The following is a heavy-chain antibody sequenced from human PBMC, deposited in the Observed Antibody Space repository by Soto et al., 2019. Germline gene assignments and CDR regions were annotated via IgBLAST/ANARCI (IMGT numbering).Heavy chain of an antibody. CDR1: GGSISSYY. CDR2: IYYSGST. D-gene: IGHD2-8*01. CDR3: ARHFYCTNGVCHDY. V-gene: IGHV4-59*08. J-gene: IGHJ4*02. Sequence: TSETLSLTCTVSGGSISSYYWSWIRQPPGKGLEWIGYIYYSGSTNYNPSLKSRVTISVDTSKNQSSLKLSSVTAADTAVYYCARHFYCTNGVCHDYWGQGTLVTVSS.